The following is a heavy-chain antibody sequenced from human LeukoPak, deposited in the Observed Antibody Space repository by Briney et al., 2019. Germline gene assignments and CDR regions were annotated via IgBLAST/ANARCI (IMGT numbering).Heavy chain of an antibody. V-gene: IGHV1-24*01. D-gene: IGHD4-17*01. CDR2: FDPEDGET. J-gene: IGHJ4*02. CDR3: ATFDYGDYDSFDY. CDR1: GYTHTELS. Sequence: GASVKVSCKVSGYTHTELSMHWVRQAPGKGLEWMGGFDPEDGETIYAQKFQGRVTMTEDTSTDTAYMELSSLRSEDTAVYYCATFDYGDYDSFDYWGQGTLVTVSS.